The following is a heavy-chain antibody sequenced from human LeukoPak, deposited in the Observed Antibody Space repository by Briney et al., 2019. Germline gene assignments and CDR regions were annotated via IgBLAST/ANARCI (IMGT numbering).Heavy chain of an antibody. Sequence: GGSLRLSCAASGFTFSSYSMNWVRQAPGKGLEWVSSISSSSSYIYYADSVKGRFTISRDNAKNSLYPQMNSLRAEDTAVYYCARQEKYSSSSAAFDIWGQGTMVTVSS. D-gene: IGHD6-6*01. V-gene: IGHV3-21*01. J-gene: IGHJ3*02. CDR1: GFTFSSYS. CDR2: ISSSSSYI. CDR3: ARQEKYSSSSAAFDI.